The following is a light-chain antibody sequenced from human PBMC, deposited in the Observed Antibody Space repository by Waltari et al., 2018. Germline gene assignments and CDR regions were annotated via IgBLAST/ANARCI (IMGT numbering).Light chain of an antibody. CDR2: RHN. J-gene: IGLJ3*02. V-gene: IGLV1-47*01. Sequence: QSTLTQPPSASGTPGQRVTIPCSGSSSNIGSNYVYWYQQFPGTAPKVLIYRHNQRPSGGPDRFSGARSGSSASLIIGGLRSEDEADYYCAAWDDSLSGWVFGGGTKVTVL. CDR3: AAWDDSLSGWV. CDR1: SSNIGSNY.